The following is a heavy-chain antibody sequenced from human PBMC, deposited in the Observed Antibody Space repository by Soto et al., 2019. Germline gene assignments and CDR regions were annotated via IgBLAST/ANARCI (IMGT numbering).Heavy chain of an antibody. Sequence: GGSLRLSCAASGFTFSSYGMHWVRQAPGKGLEWVAVISYDGSNKYYADSVKGRFTISRDNSKNTLYLQMNSLRAEDTAVYYCAKDRNYVWGSYVYWGQGTLVTVSS. D-gene: IGHD3-16*01. CDR2: ISYDGSNK. J-gene: IGHJ4*02. CDR3: AKDRNYVWGSYVY. CDR1: GFTFSSYG. V-gene: IGHV3-30*18.